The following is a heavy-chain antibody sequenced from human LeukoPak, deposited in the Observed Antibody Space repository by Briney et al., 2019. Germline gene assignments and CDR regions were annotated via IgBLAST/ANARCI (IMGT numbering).Heavy chain of an antibody. CDR2: ISGSGGST. CDR1: GFTFSSYS. J-gene: IGHJ4*02. Sequence: PGGSLRLSCAASGFTFSSYSMNWVRQAPGKGLEWVSAISGSGGSTYYADSVKGRFTISRDNSKNTLYLQMNSLRAEDTAVYYCAKDRMERSTVSYYFDYWGQGTLVTVSS. CDR3: AKDRMERSTVSYYFDY. D-gene: IGHD1-1*01. V-gene: IGHV3-23*01.